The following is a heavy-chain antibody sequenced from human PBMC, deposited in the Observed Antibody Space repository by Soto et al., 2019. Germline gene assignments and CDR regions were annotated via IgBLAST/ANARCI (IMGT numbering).Heavy chain of an antibody. Sequence: ESLKISCRTSGYRFTSYWIAWVRQMPGKGLEWMGIIFPSDSDTRYSPSFQGQVTISADRSTSTVFLQWASLKASDTAVYFCARKDKSGYFNWFDPWGQGTLVTVSS. CDR3: ARKDKSGYFNWFDP. D-gene: IGHD3-22*01. CDR1: GYRFTSYW. V-gene: IGHV5-51*01. J-gene: IGHJ5*02. CDR2: IFPSDSDT.